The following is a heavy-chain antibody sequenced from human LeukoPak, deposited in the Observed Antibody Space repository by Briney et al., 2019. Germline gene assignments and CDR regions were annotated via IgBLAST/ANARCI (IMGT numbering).Heavy chain of an antibody. CDR1: GDSINSYY. J-gene: IGHJ1*01. CDR2: IYYSGST. CDR3: ARDQFSEYFQH. Sequence: PSETLSLTCTVSGDSINSYYWSWIRQPPGKGLEWIGYIYYSGSTNYNPSLKSRVTISLDTSKNQFSLKLSSVTAADTAAYYCARDQFSEYFQHWGQGTLVTVSS. V-gene: IGHV4-59*01.